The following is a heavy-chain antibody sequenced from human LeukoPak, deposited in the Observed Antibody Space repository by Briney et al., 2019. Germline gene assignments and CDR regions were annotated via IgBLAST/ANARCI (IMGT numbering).Heavy chain of an antibody. CDR2: IYYSGST. V-gene: IGHV4-59*01. J-gene: IGHJ6*03. CDR1: GGSISSYY. Sequence: PSETLSLTCTVSGGSISSYYWSWIRQPPGKGLEWIGYIYYSGSTNYNPSLKSRVTISVDTSKNQFSLKLSSVTAADTAVYYCARTTEGGYSYGYFYYYYLDVWGKGTTVTISS. CDR3: ARTTEGGYSYGYFYYYYLDV. D-gene: IGHD5-18*01.